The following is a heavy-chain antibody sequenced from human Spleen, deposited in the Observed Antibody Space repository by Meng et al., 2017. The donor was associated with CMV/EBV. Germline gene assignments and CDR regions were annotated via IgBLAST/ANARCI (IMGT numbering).Heavy chain of an antibody. CDR2: IYSGGST. CDR3: ARDSSFVED. V-gene: IGHV3-66*01. D-gene: IGHD2-2*01. Sequence: EVRLVAVGGGLVQPGWFLALSCAVSGFTVRRHYLHWVRLAPGKGLEWVSVIYSGGSTYYADSVKGRFTISRDNSKNTLYLQMNSLRAEDTAVYYCARDSSFVEDWGQGTLVTVSS. J-gene: IGHJ4*02. CDR1: GFTVRRHY.